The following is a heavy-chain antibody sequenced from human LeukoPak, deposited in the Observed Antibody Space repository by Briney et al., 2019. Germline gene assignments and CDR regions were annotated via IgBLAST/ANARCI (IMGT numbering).Heavy chain of an antibody. J-gene: IGHJ4*02. D-gene: IGHD3-10*01. CDR1: GGSISSYY. CDR3: ARTTYYYGSGSCRY. CDR2: IYYSGST. V-gene: IGHV4-59*01. Sequence: SETLSLTCTVSGGSISSYYWSWIRQPPGKGLEWIGYIYYSGSTNYNPSLKSRVTISVDTAKNQFSLKLSSVTAADTAVYYCARTTYYYGSGSCRYWGQGTLVTVSS.